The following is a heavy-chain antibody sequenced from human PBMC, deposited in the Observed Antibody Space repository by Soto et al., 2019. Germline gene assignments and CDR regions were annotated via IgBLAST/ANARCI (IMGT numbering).Heavy chain of an antibody. V-gene: IGHV4-59*11. D-gene: IGHD1-1*01. CDR3: ARDPDWKNKYYMDV. Sequence: QVLLQESGPGLVKPSETLSLTCTVSGGSISGHYWSWIRQPPGKGLEWVGYISYTGSTNYNPSLKSRATISADTSKNLFSLRLSSVTAADTAIYHCARDPDWKNKYYMDVWGKGTTVTVSS. CDR1: GGSISGHY. CDR2: ISYTGST. J-gene: IGHJ6*03.